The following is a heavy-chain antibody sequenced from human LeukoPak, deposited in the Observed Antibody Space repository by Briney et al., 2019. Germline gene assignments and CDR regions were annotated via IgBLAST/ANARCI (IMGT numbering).Heavy chain of an antibody. CDR1: GGTFSSYA. Sequence: GASVKVSCKASGGTFSSYAISWVRQAPGQGLEWIGGIIPIFGTANYAQKFQGRVTITADESTSTAYMELSSLRSEDTAVYYCARVPSAAGYYFDYWGQGTLVTVSS. CDR3: ARVPSAAGYYFDY. V-gene: IGHV1-69*13. J-gene: IGHJ4*02. D-gene: IGHD6-13*01. CDR2: IIPIFGTA.